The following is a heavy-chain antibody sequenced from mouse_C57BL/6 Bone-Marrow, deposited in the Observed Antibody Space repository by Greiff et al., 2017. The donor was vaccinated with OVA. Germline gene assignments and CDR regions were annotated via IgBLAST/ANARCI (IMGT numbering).Heavy chain of an antibody. Sequence: VQLQQSGPELVKPGASVKISCKASGYAFSSSWMNWVKPRPGKGLEWIGRIYPGDGDTTYNGKFKGKATLTADKSSSTAYMQLSSLPADYSAVYFCALLLRSYSFDYWGQGTTLTVSS. V-gene: IGHV1-82*01. D-gene: IGHD1-1*01. CDR2: IYPGDGDT. J-gene: IGHJ2*01. CDR3: ALLLRSYSFDY. CDR1: GYAFSSSW.